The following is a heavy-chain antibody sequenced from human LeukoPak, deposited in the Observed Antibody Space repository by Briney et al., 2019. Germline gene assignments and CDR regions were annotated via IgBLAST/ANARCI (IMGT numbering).Heavy chain of an antibody. CDR1: GFTFSSYS. D-gene: IGHD6-13*01. Sequence: GGSLRLSCAASGFTFSSYSMNWVRQAPGKGLEWVSSISSSSSYIYYADSVKGRFTISRDNAKNSLYLQMNSLRAEDTAVYYCARDRAAGAEYYYYYYYMDVWGKGTTVTVSS. CDR3: ARDRAAGAEYYYYYYYMDV. CDR2: ISSSSSYI. J-gene: IGHJ6*03. V-gene: IGHV3-21*01.